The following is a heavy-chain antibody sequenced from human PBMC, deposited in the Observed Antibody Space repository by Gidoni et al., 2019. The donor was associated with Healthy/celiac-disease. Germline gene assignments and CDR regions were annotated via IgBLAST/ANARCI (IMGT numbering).Heavy chain of an antibody. CDR2: ISGSGGST. CDR3: AKDIYDTPYNWFDH. V-gene: IGHV3-23*01. Sequence: EVQLLESGGGLVQPGGSLRLSCAASGFTFSSYAMSWVRQAPGKGLEWVSAISGSGGSTYYADSVKGRFNISRDNSKKTLYLKMNSLRAEDTAVYYCAKDIYDTPYNWFDHWGQGTLVTVSS. D-gene: IGHD3-22*01. J-gene: IGHJ5*02. CDR1: GFTFSSYA.